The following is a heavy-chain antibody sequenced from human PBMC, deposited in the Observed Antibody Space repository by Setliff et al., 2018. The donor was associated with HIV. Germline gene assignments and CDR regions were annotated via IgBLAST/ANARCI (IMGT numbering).Heavy chain of an antibody. Sequence: SETLSLTCTVSGGSIISSSHYWGWIRQPPGKGLEWIGSVHYSGTTYYNPSLKSRVTISVDTSKNHFSLKLSSVTAADTAVYYCARQRRYGYYYGSGSLDYFDYWGQGTLVTVSS. J-gene: IGHJ4*02. CDR3: ARQRRYGYYYGSGSLDYFDY. V-gene: IGHV4-39*01. CDR1: GGSIISSSHY. D-gene: IGHD3-10*01. CDR2: VHYSGTT.